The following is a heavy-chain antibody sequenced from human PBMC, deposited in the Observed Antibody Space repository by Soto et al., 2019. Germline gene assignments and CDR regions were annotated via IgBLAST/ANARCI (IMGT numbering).Heavy chain of an antibody. CDR3: ARYYKPVAGTAYYYYYGMDV. D-gene: IGHD6-19*01. J-gene: IGHJ6*02. Sequence: ASVKVSCKASGYTFTSYGISWVRQAPGQGLEWMGWISAYNGNTNYAQKLQGRVTMTTDTSTSTAYMELRSLRSDDTAVYYCARYYKPVAGTAYYYYYGMDVWGQGTTVTVSS. V-gene: IGHV1-18*01. CDR2: ISAYNGNT. CDR1: GYTFTSYG.